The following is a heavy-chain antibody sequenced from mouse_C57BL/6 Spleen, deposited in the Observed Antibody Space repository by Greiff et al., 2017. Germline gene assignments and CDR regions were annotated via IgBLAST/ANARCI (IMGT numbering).Heavy chain of an antibody. CDR3: AGDTAVVAKNAMDY. CDR1: GYTFTSYW. D-gene: IGHD1-1*01. V-gene: IGHV1-53*01. CDR2: INPSDGGT. Sequence: QVQLQQPGPELVKPGASVKLSCKASGYTFTSYWMNWVKQRPGQGLEWIGKINPSDGGTNYNEKFKSKATLTVDKSSSTAYMQLISLTSEDSAVYYCAGDTAVVAKNAMDYWGQGTSVTVSS. J-gene: IGHJ4*01.